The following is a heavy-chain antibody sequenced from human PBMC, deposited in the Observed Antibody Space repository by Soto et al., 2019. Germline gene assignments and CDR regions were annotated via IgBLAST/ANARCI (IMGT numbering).Heavy chain of an antibody. D-gene: IGHD2-2*01. J-gene: IGHJ3*02. CDR3: AREGGYFSSTSCYDAFYI. CDR2: INPNSGGT. V-gene: IGHV1-2*02. Sequence: ASVKVSCKASGYTFTGYYMHWVRQAPGQGLEWMGWINPNSGGTNYAQKFQGRVTMTRDTSISTAYMELSRLRSDDTAVYYCAREGGYFSSTSCYDAFYIWGQGTMVTVS. CDR1: GYTFTGYY.